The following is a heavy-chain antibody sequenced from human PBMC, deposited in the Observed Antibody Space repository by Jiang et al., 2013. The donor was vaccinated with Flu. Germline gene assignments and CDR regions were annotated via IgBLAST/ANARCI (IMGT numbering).Heavy chain of an antibody. D-gene: IGHD3-22*01. CDR2: TRDKANSYTT. V-gene: IGHV3-72*01. Sequence: GGGLVQPGGSLRLSCAASGFSFSDHYMDWVRQAPGKGLEWVGRTRDKANSYTTEYAASVKGRFTISRDDSKNSLHLQMNSLKTEDTAVYYCARDSYHFDSSGYKSWYFDLWGRGTLITVSS. CDR1: GFSFSDHY. J-gene: IGHJ2*01. CDR3: ARDSYHFDSSGYKSWYFDL.